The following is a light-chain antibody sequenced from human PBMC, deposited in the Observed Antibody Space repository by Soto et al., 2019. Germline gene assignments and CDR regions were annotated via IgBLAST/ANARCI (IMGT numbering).Light chain of an antibody. CDR2: DAS. J-gene: IGKJ1*01. Sequence: EIVLTQSPATLSLSPGERATLSCRASQSVSSYLAWYQQKPGQAPRLLIYDASNRATGIPARFSGSGSGTDFTLTISGLQSEDFAVYYCQQYNNWPRTFGQGTKVDIK. CDR3: QQYNNWPRT. V-gene: IGKV3-11*01. CDR1: QSVSSY.